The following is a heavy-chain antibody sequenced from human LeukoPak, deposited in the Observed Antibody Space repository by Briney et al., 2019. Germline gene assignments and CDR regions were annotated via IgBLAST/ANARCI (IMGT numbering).Heavy chain of an antibody. CDR2: INAGKGKT. Sequence: EASVKVSCKASGYSFSDYAIQWVRQAPGQRLEWMGWINAGKGKTKYSQNFQGRGTITRDRSASTAYMELSSLRSEDTSIYYCARGRWTATETTYYLDYWGQGTLVTVSS. CDR1: GYSFSDYA. V-gene: IGHV1-3*01. J-gene: IGHJ4*02. D-gene: IGHD4-17*01. CDR3: ARGRWTATETTYYLDY.